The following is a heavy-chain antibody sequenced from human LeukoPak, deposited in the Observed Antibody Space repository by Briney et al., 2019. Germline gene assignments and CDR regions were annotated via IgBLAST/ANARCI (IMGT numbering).Heavy chain of an antibody. V-gene: IGHV4-34*01. CDR3: ARDFLPPADAFDI. Sequence: RTSETLSLTCAVYGGSFSGYYWSWIRQPPGKGLEWIGEINHSGSTNYNPSLKSRVTISVDTSKNQFSLKLSSVTAADTAVYYCARDFLPPADAFDIWGQGTMVTVSS. CDR2: INHSGST. CDR1: GGSFSGYY. J-gene: IGHJ3*02.